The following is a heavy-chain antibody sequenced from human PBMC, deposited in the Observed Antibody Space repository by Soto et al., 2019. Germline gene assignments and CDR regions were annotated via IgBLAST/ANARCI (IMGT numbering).Heavy chain of an antibody. CDR3: AKDLTPDYLYYGMDV. Sequence: GGSLRLSCAASGFTFDDYAMHWVRQPPGKGLEWVSGISWKSGSVDYADSVRGRFTISRDNAKNSLYLQMNSLRAEDTALYYCAKDLTPDYLYYGMDVWGQGTTFTVSS. CDR1: GFTFDDYA. V-gene: IGHV3-9*01. CDR2: ISWKSGSV. J-gene: IGHJ6*02.